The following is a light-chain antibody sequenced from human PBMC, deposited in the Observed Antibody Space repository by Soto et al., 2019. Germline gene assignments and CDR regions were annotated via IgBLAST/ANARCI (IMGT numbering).Light chain of an antibody. Sequence: HSVLTQPPSASGSPGQSVTISCTGTSSDIGAYDYVSWYQQHPGKVPKLIIYEVTKRPSGVPDRFSGSKSGNTASLTISGLQTEDEAEYYCSSYTSSSTFYVFGTGTKVTVL. CDR1: SSDIGAYDY. V-gene: IGLV2-8*01. J-gene: IGLJ1*01. CDR3: SSYTSSSTFYV. CDR2: EVT.